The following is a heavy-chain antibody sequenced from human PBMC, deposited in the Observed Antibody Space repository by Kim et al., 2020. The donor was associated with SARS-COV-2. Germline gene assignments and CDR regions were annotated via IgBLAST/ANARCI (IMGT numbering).Heavy chain of an antibody. D-gene: IGHD4-17*01. J-gene: IGHJ4*02. V-gene: IGHV4-31*03. CDR3: ARDSGGGYGDSFFDY. CDR2: IYYSGST. Sequence: SETLSLTCTVSGGSISSGGYYWSWIRQHPGKGLEWIGYIYYSGSTYYNPSLKSRVTISVDTSKNQFSLKLSSVTAADTAVYYCARDSGGGYGDSFFDYWGQGTLVTVSS. CDR1: GGSISSGGYY.